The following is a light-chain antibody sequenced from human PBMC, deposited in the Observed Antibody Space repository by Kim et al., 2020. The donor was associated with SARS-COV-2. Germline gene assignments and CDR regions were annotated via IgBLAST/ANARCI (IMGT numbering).Light chain of an antibody. J-gene: IGKJ1*01. Sequence: ASVGDRVTITGRASQNIINFLAWFQHKPGKAPHSLIYAASSLQSGVPSKFSGSGSGTDFTLTIDSLQPEDFATYYCQQYIIYPPTFGQGTKVDIK. CDR3: QQYIIYPPT. CDR1: QNIINF. CDR2: AAS. V-gene: IGKV1-16*02.